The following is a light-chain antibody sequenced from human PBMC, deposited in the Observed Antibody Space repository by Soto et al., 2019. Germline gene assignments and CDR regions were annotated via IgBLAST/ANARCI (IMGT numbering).Light chain of an antibody. J-gene: IGLJ3*02. V-gene: IGLV2-11*01. CDR2: DVS. CDR3: CSYAGSYIGV. Sequence: QSALTQPRSVSGSPGQSVTISCTGTSSDVGGYNYVSWYQLHPGKAPKLIIYDVSKWPSGVPDRFSGSKSGNTASLTISGLQADDEADYYCCSYAGSYIGVFGGGTKLTVL. CDR1: SSDVGGYNY.